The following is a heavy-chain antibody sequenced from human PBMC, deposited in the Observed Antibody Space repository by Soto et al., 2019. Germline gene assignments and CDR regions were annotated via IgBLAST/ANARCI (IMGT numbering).Heavy chain of an antibody. Sequence: SETLSLTCTVSGGSISSSSYYWGWIRQPPGKGLEWIGSIYYSGSTYYNPSLKSRVTISVDTSKNQFSLKLSSVTATDTAVYYCARHAVHSSDFTDYWGQGTLVTVSS. V-gene: IGHV4-39*01. J-gene: IGHJ4*02. CDR1: GGSISSSSYY. CDR3: ARHAVHSSDFTDY. D-gene: IGHD6-19*01. CDR2: IYYSGST.